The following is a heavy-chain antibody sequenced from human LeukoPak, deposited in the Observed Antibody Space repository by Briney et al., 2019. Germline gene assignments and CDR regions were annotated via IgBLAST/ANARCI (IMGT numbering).Heavy chain of an antibody. CDR3: ATGYCSSTSCFYFDY. CDR1: GFTFDDYA. V-gene: IGHV3-9*01. Sequence: GGSLRLSCAASGFTFDDYAMHWVRHTPGKGLEWVSGISWNSDSINYADSVKGRFTISRDNAKNSLYLQMNSLRAEDTALYYCATGYCSSTSCFYFDYWGQGALVTVSS. D-gene: IGHD2-2*01. J-gene: IGHJ4*02. CDR2: ISWNSDSI.